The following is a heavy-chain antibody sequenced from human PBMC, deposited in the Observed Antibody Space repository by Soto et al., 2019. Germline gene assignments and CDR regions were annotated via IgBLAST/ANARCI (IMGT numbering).Heavy chain of an antibody. D-gene: IGHD3-10*01. V-gene: IGHV4-59*01. CDR1: GGSISSYY. J-gene: IGHJ4*02. CDR3: ARSASRTYYYGSGSYYYFDY. CDR2: IYYSGST. Sequence: SETLSLTCTVSGGSISSYYWSWIRQPPGKGLEWIGYIYYSGSTNYNPSLKSRVTISVDTSKNQFSLKLSSVTAADTAVYYCARSASRTYYYGSGSYYYFDYWGQGTLVTVSS.